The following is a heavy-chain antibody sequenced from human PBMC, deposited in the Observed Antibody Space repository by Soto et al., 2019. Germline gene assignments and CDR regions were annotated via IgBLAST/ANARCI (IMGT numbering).Heavy chain of an antibody. CDR1: GGSISSDDYY. CDR3: ARELSNSPDYFDY. D-gene: IGHD6-6*01. CDR2: IYYSGRT. V-gene: IGHV4-30-4*01. J-gene: IGHJ4*02. Sequence: PSETLSLTCTVSGGSISSDDYYWSWIRQPPGKGLEWIGYIYYSGRTAYNPSLKSRLIISIDTSKNQFSLNLNSVSGADTAVYYWARELSNSPDYFDYWGQGTLVTVSS.